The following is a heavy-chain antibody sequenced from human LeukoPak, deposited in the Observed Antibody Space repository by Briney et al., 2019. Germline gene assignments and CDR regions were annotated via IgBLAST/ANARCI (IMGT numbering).Heavy chain of an antibody. CDR2: IKQDGTEK. D-gene: IGHD6-25*01. J-gene: IGHJ4*02. CDR3: ARGGSSGGRFEY. V-gene: IGHV3-7*01. CDR1: GFTFTTYW. Sequence: GESLRLSCAASGFTFTTYWMSWVRQAPGKGLEWVANIKQDGTEKYYVDSVKGRFTISRDNAKNSLYLQMNSLRAEDTAVYYCARGGSSGGRFEYWGQGTLVTVSS.